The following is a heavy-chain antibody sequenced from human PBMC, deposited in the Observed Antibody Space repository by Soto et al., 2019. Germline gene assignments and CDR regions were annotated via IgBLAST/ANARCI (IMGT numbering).Heavy chain of an antibody. J-gene: IGHJ5*02. CDR1: GGSISSYY. CDR3: ARFIAAAGTDWFDP. CDR2: IYYSGST. Sequence: SETLSHTCTVSGGSISSYYWIWIRQPPGKGLEWIGYIYYSGSTNYNPSLKSRVTISVDTSKNQFSLKLSSVTAADTAVYYCARFIAAAGTDWFDPWGQGTLVTVSS. V-gene: IGHV4-59*08. D-gene: IGHD6-13*01.